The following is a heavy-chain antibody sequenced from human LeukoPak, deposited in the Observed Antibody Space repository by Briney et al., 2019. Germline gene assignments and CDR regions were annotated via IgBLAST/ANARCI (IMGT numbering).Heavy chain of an antibody. CDR3: AKDWSQVGSFMDV. CDR1: GFTFSSYT. CDR2: ISGSGGST. V-gene: IGHV3-23*01. J-gene: IGHJ6*04. Sequence: GGSLRLSCAASGFTFSSYTMSWVRQAPGKGLEWVSAISGSGGSTYYADSVKGRFTISRDNSKNTLYLQMNSLRAEDTAVYYCAKDWSQVGSFMDVWGKGTTVTVSS. D-gene: IGHD3-3*01.